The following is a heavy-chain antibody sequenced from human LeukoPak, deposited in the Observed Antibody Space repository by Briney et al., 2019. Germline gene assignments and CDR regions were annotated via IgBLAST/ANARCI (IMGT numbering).Heavy chain of an antibody. CDR1: GYTFTSYG. Sequence: ASGRVSSKASGYTFTSYGISWVRQAPGQGGEWMGWISASNGNTNYAQKLQGRVTMTTDTSTSTAYMELRSLRSDDTAVYYYARDHSIAAAGYYYYYGMDVWGQGTTVTVSS. CDR3: ARDHSIAAAGYYYYYGMDV. CDR2: ISASNGNT. J-gene: IGHJ6*02. V-gene: IGHV1-18*01. D-gene: IGHD6-13*01.